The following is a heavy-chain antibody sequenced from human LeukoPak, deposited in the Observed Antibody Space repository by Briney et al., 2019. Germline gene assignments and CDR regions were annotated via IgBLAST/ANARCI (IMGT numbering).Heavy chain of an antibody. CDR1: GFTFSSYG. V-gene: IGHV3-30*18. Sequence: GRSLRLSCAASGFTFSSYGMLWVRQAPGKGLEGVAVISYDGSNKYYADSVKGRFTISRDNSKNTLYLQMNSLRAEDTAVYYCAKDRVQLWFAVSPDYWGQGTLVTVSS. J-gene: IGHJ4*02. CDR2: ISYDGSNK. D-gene: IGHD5-18*01. CDR3: AKDRVQLWFAVSPDY.